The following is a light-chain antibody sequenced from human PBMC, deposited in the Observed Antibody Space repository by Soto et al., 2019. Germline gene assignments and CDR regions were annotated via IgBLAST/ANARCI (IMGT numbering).Light chain of an antibody. J-gene: IGKJ1*01. CDR1: QSVSSN. CDR3: QQYNNWPPWT. V-gene: IGKV3-15*01. Sequence: DIVMTQSPATLSVSPGERATLSCRASQSVSSNFAGYQQKPGQAPRLLIFGASPRATGIPARFSGSGSGTEFTLTISSLQSEDFAVYYCQQYNNWPPWTFGQGTKVEIK. CDR2: GAS.